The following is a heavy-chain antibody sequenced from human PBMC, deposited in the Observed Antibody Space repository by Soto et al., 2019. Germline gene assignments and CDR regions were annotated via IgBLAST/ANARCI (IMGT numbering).Heavy chain of an antibody. D-gene: IGHD3-22*01. V-gene: IGHV5-10-1*01. CDR3: ARHVYDSSGYSNYYYYGMDV. CDR1: GYSFTSYW. Sequence: GESLKISCKGSGYSFTSYWISWVRQMPGKGLEWMGRIDPSDSYTNYSPSFQGHVTISADKSISTAYLQWSSLKASDTAMYYCARHVYDSSGYSNYYYYGMDVWGQGTTVTVS. CDR2: IDPSDSYT. J-gene: IGHJ6*02.